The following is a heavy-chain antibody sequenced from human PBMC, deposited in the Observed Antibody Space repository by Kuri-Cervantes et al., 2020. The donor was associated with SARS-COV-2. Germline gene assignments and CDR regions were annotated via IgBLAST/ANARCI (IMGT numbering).Heavy chain of an antibody. CDR2: IIPIFGTA. V-gene: IGHV1-69*13. J-gene: IGHJ4*02. CDR3: ASAYYDILTGSLKYYFDY. D-gene: IGHD3-9*01. CDR1: GGTFSSYA. Sequence: SVKVSCKASGGTFSSYAISWVRQAPGQGLEWMGGIIPIFGTANYAQKFQGRVTITADESTSTAYMELSSLRSEDTAVYYCASAYYDILTGSLKYYFDYWAQGTLVTVSS.